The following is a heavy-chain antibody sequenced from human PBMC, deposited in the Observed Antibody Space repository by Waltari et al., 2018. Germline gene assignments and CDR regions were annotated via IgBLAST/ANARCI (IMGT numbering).Heavy chain of an antibody. CDR2: INSDGSGT. V-gene: IGHV3-74*01. CDR1: GFTFIRYW. D-gene: IGHD3-22*01. CDR3: AREPSPDSSGYFYYYMDV. Sequence: EVQLVESGGGFVQPGGSLRLSCAASGFTFIRYWMHWVRQAPGKGRVWVSRINSDGSGTIYADSVKGRFTISRDNAKNTLYLQLNSLRVEDTAVYYCAREPSPDSSGYFYYYMDVWGKGTTVTVSS. J-gene: IGHJ6*03.